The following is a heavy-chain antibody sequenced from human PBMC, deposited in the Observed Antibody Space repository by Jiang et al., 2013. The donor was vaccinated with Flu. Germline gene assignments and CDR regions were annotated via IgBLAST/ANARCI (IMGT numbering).Heavy chain of an antibody. J-gene: IGHJ4*02. CDR1: GYTFTSYD. V-gene: IGHV1-8*01. CDR2: MNPNSGNT. CDR3: ASSGAYCGGDCLDY. Sequence: VSCKASGYTFTSYDINWVRQATGQGLEWMGWMNPNSGNTGYAQKFQGRVTMTRNTSISTAYMELSSLRSEDTAVYYCASSGAYCGGDCLDYWGQGTLVTVSS. D-gene: IGHD2-21*02.